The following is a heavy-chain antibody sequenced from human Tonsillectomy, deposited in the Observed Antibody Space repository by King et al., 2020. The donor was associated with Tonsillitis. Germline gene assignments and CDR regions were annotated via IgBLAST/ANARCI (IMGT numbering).Heavy chain of an antibody. J-gene: IGHJ4*02. V-gene: IGHV3-30*02. CDR1: GFTFSTYG. Sequence: VQLVESGGGVVQPGGSLRLSCEASGFTFSTYGIHWVRQAPGKGLEWVTFIRYDGSDKYYADSVKGRFTISKDNSKNTVYLQMNSLRVDDTAIYYCGKARLIEMYTSIDFWGQGTLVTVSS. CDR3: GKARLIEMYTSIDF. CDR2: IRYDGSDK. D-gene: IGHD5-24*01.